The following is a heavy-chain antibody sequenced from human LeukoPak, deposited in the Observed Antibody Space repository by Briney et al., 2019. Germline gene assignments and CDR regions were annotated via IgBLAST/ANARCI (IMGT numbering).Heavy chain of an antibody. Sequence: GGSLRLSCAASGFTFSSYAMHWVRQAPGKGLEWVAVISYDGSNKYYADSVKGRFTISRDNSKNTLYLQMNSLRAEDTAVYYRAREIRAGGFDYWGQGTLVTVSS. CDR3: AREIRAGGFDY. CDR2: ISYDGSNK. V-gene: IGHV3-30*04. CDR1: GFTFSSYA. J-gene: IGHJ4*02.